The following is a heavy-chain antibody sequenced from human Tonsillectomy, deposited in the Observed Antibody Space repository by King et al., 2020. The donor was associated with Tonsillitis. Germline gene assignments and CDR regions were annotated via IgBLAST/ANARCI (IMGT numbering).Heavy chain of an antibody. J-gene: IGHJ6*03. D-gene: IGHD2-2*01. CDR2: IYASGST. V-gene: IGHV4-61*02. CDR1: GDSISSGGYY. Sequence: QLQLQESGPGLVKPSQTLSLTCTVSGDSISSGGYYWSWIRQPAGKGLEWIGRIYASGSTYYNPSLQSRVAMSVDTSQNQFSLKVNSATATDTAVYYCARARSSWREYYYYFFYMDVWGKGTTVTVSS. CDR3: ARARSSWREYYYYFFYMDV.